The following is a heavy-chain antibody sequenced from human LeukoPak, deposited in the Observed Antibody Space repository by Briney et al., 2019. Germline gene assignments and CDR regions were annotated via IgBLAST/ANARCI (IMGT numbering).Heavy chain of an antibody. CDR3: ARDRPLRGDILTGYYYYYMDV. V-gene: IGHV1-18*01. CDR1: GFSFSSYG. J-gene: IGHJ6*03. Sequence: GGSLRLSCAASGFSFSSYGISWVRQAPGQGLEWMGWISAYNGNTNYAQKLQGRVTMTTDTSTSTAYMELRSLRSDDTAVYYCARDRPLRGDILTGYYYYYMDVWGKGTTVTISS. D-gene: IGHD3-9*01. CDR2: ISAYNGNT.